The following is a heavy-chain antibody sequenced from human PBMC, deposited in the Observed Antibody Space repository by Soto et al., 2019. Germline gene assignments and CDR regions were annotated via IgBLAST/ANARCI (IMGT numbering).Heavy chain of an antibody. J-gene: IGHJ5*01. V-gene: IGHV4-31*03. CDR3: AREGGLPEFDS. CDR2: IYYSGTT. Sequence: SETLSLTCTVSGGSISSGGYYWSWIRQHPGKGLEWIGYIYYSGTTYYNPSLKSRVTMSVDTSKNQFSLKLTSVTAVDTAVYFCAREGGLPEFDSWGQGTLVTVSS. D-gene: IGHD3-16*01. CDR1: GGSISSGGYY.